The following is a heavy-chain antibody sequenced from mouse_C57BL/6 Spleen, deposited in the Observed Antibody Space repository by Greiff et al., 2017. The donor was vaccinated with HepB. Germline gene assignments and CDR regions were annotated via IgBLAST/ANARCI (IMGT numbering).Heavy chain of an antibody. CDR1: GFTFSSYT. Sequence: EVKLVESGGGLVKPGGSLKLSCAASGFTFSSYTMSWVRQTPEKRLEWVATISGGGGNTYYPDSVKGRFTISIDNAKNTLYLQMSSLRSEDTALYYCAGSYYYGSNLWFAYWGQGTLVTVSA. CDR3: AGSYYYGSNLWFAY. D-gene: IGHD1-1*01. J-gene: IGHJ3*01. CDR2: ISGGGGNT. V-gene: IGHV5-9*01.